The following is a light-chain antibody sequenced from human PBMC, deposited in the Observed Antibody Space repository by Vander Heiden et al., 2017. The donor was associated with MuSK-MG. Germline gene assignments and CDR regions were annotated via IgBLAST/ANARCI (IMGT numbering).Light chain of an antibody. CDR3: QQRDSIAWA. CDR1: HNINRY. CDR2: AAS. Sequence: DIQMTQSPSSLSAFVGDRVTITCRASHNINRYVNWYQQKPGEAPKILIYAASSLQSGVPSRFSGSGSGTDFTLTISRLQPEDFAIYYCQQRDSIAWAFGQGTKVEIK. V-gene: IGKV1-39*01. J-gene: IGKJ1*01.